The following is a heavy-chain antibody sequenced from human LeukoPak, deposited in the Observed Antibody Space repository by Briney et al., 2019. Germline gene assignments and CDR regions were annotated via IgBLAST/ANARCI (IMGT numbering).Heavy chain of an antibody. J-gene: IGHJ4*02. CDR1: GFTSSSYS. D-gene: IGHD3-10*01. Sequence: PGGSLRLSCAASGFTSSSYSMNWVRQAPGKGLEWVSSISSSSSYIYYADSVKGRFTISRDNAKNSLYLQMNSLRAEDTAVYYCARESYGSGSYGYWGQGTLVTVSS. CDR2: ISSSSSYI. V-gene: IGHV3-21*01. CDR3: ARESYGSGSYGY.